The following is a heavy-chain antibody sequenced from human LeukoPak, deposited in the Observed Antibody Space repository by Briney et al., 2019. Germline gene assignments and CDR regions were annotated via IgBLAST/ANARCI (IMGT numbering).Heavy chain of an antibody. CDR2: IYYSGST. J-gene: IGHJ4*02. Sequence: PSETLSLTCTVSGGSISSYYWSWIRQPPGKGLEWIGYIYYSGSTNYNPSLKSRVTISVDTSKNQFSLKLSSVTAADTAVFYCARQRLNGGSWIFDSWGQGILVTVSS. CDR1: GGSISSYY. D-gene: IGHD2-15*01. V-gene: IGHV4-59*08. CDR3: ARQRLNGGSWIFDS.